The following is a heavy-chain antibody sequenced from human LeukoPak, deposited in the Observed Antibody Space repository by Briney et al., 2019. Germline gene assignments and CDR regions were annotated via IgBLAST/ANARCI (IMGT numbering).Heavy chain of an antibody. CDR3: ARDYCSGGSCYSDY. Sequence: GGSLRLSCAASGFTFSSYSMNWVRQAPGKGLEWDSYITSGSSTISYADSVKGRFTISRDNAKNSLYLQMNSLRAEDTAVYYCARDYCSGGSCYSDYWGQGTLVTVSS. CDR1: GFTFSSYS. V-gene: IGHV3-48*04. J-gene: IGHJ4*02. D-gene: IGHD2-15*01. CDR2: ITSGSSTI.